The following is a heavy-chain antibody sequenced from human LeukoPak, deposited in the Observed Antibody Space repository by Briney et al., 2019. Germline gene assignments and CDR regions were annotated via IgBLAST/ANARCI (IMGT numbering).Heavy chain of an antibody. V-gene: IGHV3-73*01. Sequence: GGSLRLSCAASGFTFSGSAMHWVRQASGKGLEWVGRIRSKANSYATAYAASVKGRSTISRDDSKNTAYLQMNSLKTEDTAVYYCTRQQPVGAPDYWGQGTLVTVSS. D-gene: IGHD1-26*01. CDR2: IRSKANSYAT. J-gene: IGHJ4*02. CDR3: TRQQPVGAPDY. CDR1: GFTFSGSA.